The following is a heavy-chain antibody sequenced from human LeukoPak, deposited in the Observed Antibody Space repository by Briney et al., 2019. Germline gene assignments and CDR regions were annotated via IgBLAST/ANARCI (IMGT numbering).Heavy chain of an antibody. D-gene: IGHD3-22*01. CDR1: GFTFSSYW. J-gene: IGHJ4*02. CDR3: ASSHDSSGND. CDR2: IKQDGSDK. Sequence: GGSLRLSCAASGFTFSSYWMSWVRQAPGKGLEWVANIKQDGSDKYYVDSVKGRFTIPRDNTKNSLYLHMSSLRAEDTAVYYCASSHDSSGNDWGRGTLVTVSS. V-gene: IGHV3-7*01.